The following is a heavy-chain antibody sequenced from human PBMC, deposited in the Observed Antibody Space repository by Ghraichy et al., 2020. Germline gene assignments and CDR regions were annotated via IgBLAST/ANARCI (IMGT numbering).Heavy chain of an antibody. CDR3: ARDDIDGWWELFYAFDI. Sequence: GGSLRLSCAASGFTFSSYSMNWVRQAPGKGLEWVSSISSSSSYIYYADSVKGRFTISRDNAKNSLYLQMNSLRAEDTAVYYCARDDIDGWWELFYAFDIWGQGTMVTVSS. J-gene: IGHJ3*02. D-gene: IGHD1-26*01. V-gene: IGHV3-21*01. CDR2: ISSSSSYI. CDR1: GFTFSSYS.